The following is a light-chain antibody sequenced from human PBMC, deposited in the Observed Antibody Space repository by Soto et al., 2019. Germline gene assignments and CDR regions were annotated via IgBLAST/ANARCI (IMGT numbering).Light chain of an antibody. Sequence: EIVLTQSPATLSLSPGERATLSCRASQSVSSFLAWYQQKPGQAPRLLIYDVSNRATGIPARFSGSGSGTDFTLTISSLEPEDFAVYYCQQRSNWPPVTFGPGTKVDIK. J-gene: IGKJ3*01. CDR2: DVS. CDR3: QQRSNWPPVT. V-gene: IGKV3-11*01. CDR1: QSVSSF.